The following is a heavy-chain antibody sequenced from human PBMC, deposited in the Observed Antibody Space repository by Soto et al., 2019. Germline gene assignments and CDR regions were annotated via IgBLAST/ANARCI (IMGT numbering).Heavy chain of an antibody. D-gene: IGHD1-26*01. CDR3: AKVQWELLGPYDY. J-gene: IGHJ4*02. CDR1: GFTFSSYA. CDR2: ISGSGGST. Sequence: EVQLLESGGGLVQPGGSLRLSCAASGFTFSSYAMSWVRQAPGKGLEWASAISGSGGSTYYADSVKGRFTISRDNSKNTLYLQMNSLRAEDTAVYYCAKVQWELLGPYDYWGQGTLVTVSS. V-gene: IGHV3-23*01.